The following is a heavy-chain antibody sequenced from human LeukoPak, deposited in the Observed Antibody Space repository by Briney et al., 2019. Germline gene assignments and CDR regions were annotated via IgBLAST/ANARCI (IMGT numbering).Heavy chain of an antibody. J-gene: IGHJ4*02. V-gene: IGHV3-23*01. CDR1: GFTFSSYS. Sequence: GGSLRLSCAASGFTFSSYSMSWVRQAPGKGLEGVSAISCSGGSTYYADSAKGRFTISRDNSKNRLYLQMNSLSAEDRAVYYCAKDRRGFDYWGQGTLVTVSS. CDR2: ISCSGGST. CDR3: AKDRRGFDY.